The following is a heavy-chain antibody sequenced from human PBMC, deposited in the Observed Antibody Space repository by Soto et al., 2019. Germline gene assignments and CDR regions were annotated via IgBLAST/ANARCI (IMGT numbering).Heavy chain of an antibody. CDR3: ARVLYYDFWSGYPTYGMEG. Sequence: GGSLRLSCAASGFTFSSYSINWVRQAPGKGLEWVSSISSSSIYIYYEDSVKGRFTIYRDNAKNSLYRQTNSLRAEGTAVYYSARVLYYDFWSGYPTYGMEGSGQGTTVTVCS. CDR1: GFTFSSYS. CDR2: ISSSSIYI. V-gene: IGHV3-21*01. J-gene: IGHJ6*01. D-gene: IGHD3-3*01.